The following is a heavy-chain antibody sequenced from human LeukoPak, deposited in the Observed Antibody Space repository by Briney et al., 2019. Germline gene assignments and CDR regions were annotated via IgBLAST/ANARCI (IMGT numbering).Heavy chain of an antibody. D-gene: IGHD2-2*03. CDR1: GFTFSSYG. V-gene: IGHV3-23*01. CDR3: AKKMEIVVVPAATIDY. CDR2: ISGSGGST. Sequence: GGSLRLSCAASGFTFSSYGMSWVRQAPGKGLEWVSAISGSGGSTYYADSVKGRFTISRDNSKNTLYLQMNSLRAEDTAVYYCAKKMEIVVVPAATIDYWGQGTLVTVSS. J-gene: IGHJ4*02.